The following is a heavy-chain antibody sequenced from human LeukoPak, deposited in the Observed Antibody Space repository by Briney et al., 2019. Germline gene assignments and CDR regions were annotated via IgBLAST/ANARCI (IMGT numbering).Heavy chain of an antibody. CDR1: GGTFSSYA. D-gene: IGHD4-17*01. V-gene: IGHV1-69*05. Sequence: ASVKVSCKASGGTFSSYAISWVRQAPGQGLEWMGRIIPIFGTANYAQKFQGRVTITTDESTSTAYMELSSLRSEDTAVYYCARDADGDYALGYWGQGTLVTVSS. CDR3: ARDADGDYALGY. CDR2: IIPIFGTA. J-gene: IGHJ4*02.